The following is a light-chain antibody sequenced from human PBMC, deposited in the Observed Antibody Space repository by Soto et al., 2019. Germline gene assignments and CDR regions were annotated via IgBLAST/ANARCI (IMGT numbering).Light chain of an antibody. V-gene: IGKV1-39*01. Sequence: DIQMTQSPSSLSASVGDRVTIPCRASQTVSKFVNWYQQKPGKVPTLLIFTTSTLHSGVPSRFSGSGSGTEFTLTINGLQPEDFATYYCQQTYTLPRTFAQGTKVDI. CDR2: TTS. CDR3: QQTYTLPRT. J-gene: IGKJ1*01. CDR1: QTVSKF.